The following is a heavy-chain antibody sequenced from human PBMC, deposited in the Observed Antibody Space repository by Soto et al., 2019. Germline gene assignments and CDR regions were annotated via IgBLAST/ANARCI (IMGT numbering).Heavy chain of an antibody. CDR3: ASLNFDISTGYYAFDL. D-gene: IGHD3-9*01. Sequence: TLSLTCTVSGGSISGYYWSWIRQSPEKGLEYIGYISYSGSTNYNPSLKSRVTTSLDTSKNQFSLKLSSVTAADTAIYYCASLNFDISTGYYAFDLWGHGTMVTVSS. V-gene: IGHV4-59*08. CDR2: ISYSGST. CDR1: GGSISGYY. J-gene: IGHJ3*01.